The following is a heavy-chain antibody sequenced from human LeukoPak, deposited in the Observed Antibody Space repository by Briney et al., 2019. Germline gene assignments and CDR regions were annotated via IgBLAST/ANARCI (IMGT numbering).Heavy chain of an antibody. CDR2: IYTSGST. J-gene: IGHJ4*02. CDR1: GGSISSGSYY. Sequence: SETLSLTCTVSGGSISSGSYYWSWIRQPAGKGLEWIGRIYTSGSTNYNPSLKSRVTISVDTSKNQFSLKLSSMTAADTAVYYCARIPYSYGPREYWGQGTLVTVSS. D-gene: IGHD5-18*01. CDR3: ARIPYSYGPREY. V-gene: IGHV4-61*02.